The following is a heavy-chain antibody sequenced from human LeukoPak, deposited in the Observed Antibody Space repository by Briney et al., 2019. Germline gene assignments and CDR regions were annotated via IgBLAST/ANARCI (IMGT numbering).Heavy chain of an antibody. V-gene: IGHV3-7*01. J-gene: IGHJ4*02. Sequence: PGGSLRLSCAASGFTFSSYWMSWVRQAPGKGLDWVANIKQDGSVKYYVDSVKGRFTISRDNAKNSLYMQMNSLRAEDTAVYYCARVSANDWYYFDYWGQGTLVTVSS. CDR2: IKQDGSVK. D-gene: IGHD3-9*01. CDR3: ARVSANDWYYFDY. CDR1: GFTFSSYW.